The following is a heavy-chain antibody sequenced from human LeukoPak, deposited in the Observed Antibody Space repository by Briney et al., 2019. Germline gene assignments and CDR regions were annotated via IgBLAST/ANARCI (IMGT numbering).Heavy chain of an antibody. CDR1: SVSISSGGYY. CDR2: IYHSGST. J-gene: IGHJ4*02. Sequence: SETLSLTCTVSSVSISSGGYYWSWIRQPPGKGLEWIGYIYHSGSTYYNPSLKSRVTISVDRSKNQFSLKLSSVTAADTAVYYCARDSYNWNYWRGVDYWGQGTLVTVSS. CDR3: ARDSYNWNYWRGVDY. D-gene: IGHD1-7*01. V-gene: IGHV4-30-2*01.